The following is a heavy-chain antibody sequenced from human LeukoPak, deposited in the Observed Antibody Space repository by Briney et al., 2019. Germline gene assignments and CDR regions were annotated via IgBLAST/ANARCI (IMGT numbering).Heavy chain of an antibody. CDR1: GGSFSGYY. Sequence: SETLSLTCAVYGGSFSGYYWSWIRQPPGKGLEWIGEINHSGSTNYNPSLKSRVTISVDTSKNQFSLKLSSVTAADTAVYYCARGISLWFGETQFDYWGQGTLVTVSS. J-gene: IGHJ4*02. D-gene: IGHD3-10*01. CDR3: ARGISLWFGETQFDY. V-gene: IGHV4-34*01. CDR2: INHSGST.